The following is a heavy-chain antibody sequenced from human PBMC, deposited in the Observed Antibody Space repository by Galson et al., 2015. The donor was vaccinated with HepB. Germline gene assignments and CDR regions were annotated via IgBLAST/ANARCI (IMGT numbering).Heavy chain of an antibody. CDR1: GFTFSGHW. CDR3: ARDPENLRGFDP. D-gene: IGHD1-14*01. CDR2: INNDGTRT. Sequence: SLRLSCAASGFTFSGHWMHWVRQAPGKGLVWVSRINNDGTRTTYEDSVKGRFTISRDNAKNTLYLQMNSLRAEDTAVYYCARDPENLRGFDPWGQGTLVTVSS. V-gene: IGHV3-74*01. J-gene: IGHJ5*02.